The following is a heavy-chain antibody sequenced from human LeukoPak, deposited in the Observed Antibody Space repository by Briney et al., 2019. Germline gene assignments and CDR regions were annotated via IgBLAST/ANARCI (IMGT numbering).Heavy chain of an antibody. CDR1: GFTFDDYA. D-gene: IGHD5-18*01. Sequence: PGGSLRLSCAASGFTFDDYAMHWVRQAPGKGLEWVSLISWDGGSTYYADSVKGRFTISRDNSKNSLYLQMNSLRAEDTALYYCAKDIGAGIQLWFIDYWGQGTLVTVSS. J-gene: IGHJ4*02. CDR2: ISWDGGST. V-gene: IGHV3-43D*03. CDR3: AKDIGAGIQLWFIDY.